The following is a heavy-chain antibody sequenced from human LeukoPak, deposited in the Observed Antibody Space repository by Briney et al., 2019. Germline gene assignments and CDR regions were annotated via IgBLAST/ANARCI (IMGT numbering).Heavy chain of an antibody. CDR3: AKTVTHYDILTGSAFDI. CDR1: GFTFSSYA. CDR2: ISGSGGST. V-gene: IGHV3-23*01. D-gene: IGHD3-9*01. Sequence: PGGSLRLSCAASGFTFSSYAMSWVRQAPGKGLEWVSAISGSGGSTYYADSVKGRFTISRDNSKNTLYLQMNSLRAEDTAVYYCAKTVTHYDILTGSAFDIWGQGTMVTVSS. J-gene: IGHJ3*02.